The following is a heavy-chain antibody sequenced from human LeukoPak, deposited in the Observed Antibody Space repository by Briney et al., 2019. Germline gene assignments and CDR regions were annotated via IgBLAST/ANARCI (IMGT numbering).Heavy chain of an antibody. V-gene: IGHV3-23*01. Sequence: GGSLRLSCAASGFTFSSYAMSWVRQAPGKGLEWVSTISGSGGGTYYADSVKGRFTISRDNSKNTLYLQMNSLRAEDTAVYYCARTPLLFGVVVTNAFDIWGQGTMVTVSS. CDR3: ARTPLLFGVVVTNAFDI. J-gene: IGHJ3*02. D-gene: IGHD3-3*01. CDR2: ISGSGGGT. CDR1: GFTFSSYA.